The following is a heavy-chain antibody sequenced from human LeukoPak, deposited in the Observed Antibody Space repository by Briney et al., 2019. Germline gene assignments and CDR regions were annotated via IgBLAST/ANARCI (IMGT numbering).Heavy chain of an antibody. V-gene: IGHV1-69*04. CDR2: IIPIFGIA. D-gene: IGHD3-22*01. CDR1: GGTFSSYA. J-gene: IGHJ4*02. CDR3: ARDLGYYDSSGLT. Sequence: SVKVSCKASGGTFSSYAISWVRQAPGQGLEWMGRIIPIFGIANYAQKFQGRVTITADKSTSTAYMELSSLRSEDTAVYYCARDLGYYDSSGLTWGQGTLVTVSS.